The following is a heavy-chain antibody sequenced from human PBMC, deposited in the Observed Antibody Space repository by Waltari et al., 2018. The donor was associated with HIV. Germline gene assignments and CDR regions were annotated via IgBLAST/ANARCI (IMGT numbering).Heavy chain of an antibody. CDR3: ASGRSYCGGDCYPEGDAFDI. Sequence: QMQLVQSGSELTKHGASVKVCCKASGYTSTSYAMNWVRQALGHGRAWMRWINTNTGNPTYAQGFTGRFVFSLDTSVSTAYLQISSLKAEDTAVYYCASGRSYCGGDCYPEGDAFDIWGQGTMVTVSS. J-gene: IGHJ3*02. D-gene: IGHD2-21*02. V-gene: IGHV7-4-1*02. CDR1: GYTSTSYA. CDR2: INTNTGNP.